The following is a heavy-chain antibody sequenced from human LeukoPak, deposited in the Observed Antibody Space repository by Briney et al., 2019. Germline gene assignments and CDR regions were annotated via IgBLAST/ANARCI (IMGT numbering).Heavy chain of an antibody. CDR1: GFTFSHFG. CDR3: ARGAFDYISSSGEWMGDY. CDR2: IKQDGSRR. D-gene: IGHD6-6*01. V-gene: IGHV3-7*01. Sequence: GGSLRLSCAASGFTFSHFGMHWVRQAPGKGLEWVANIKQDGSRRYYVDSVKGRFTISRDNAKNSLYLQMNNLRAEDTAVYYCARGAFDYISSSGEWMGDYWGQGTLVTVSS. J-gene: IGHJ4*02.